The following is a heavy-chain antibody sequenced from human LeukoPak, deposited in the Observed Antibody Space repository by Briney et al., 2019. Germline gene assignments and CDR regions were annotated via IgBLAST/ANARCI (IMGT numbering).Heavy chain of an antibody. Sequence: GGSLRLSCAGSGFALKSYSLTWVRQAPGKGLEWVSSISSTSAYIHYADSVKGRFTISRDNAKNSLYLQMNSLRAEDTAVYYCASSWGGPFDYWGQGTLVTVSS. CDR1: GFALKSYS. D-gene: IGHD2-15*01. V-gene: IGHV3-21*01. J-gene: IGHJ4*02. CDR2: ISSTSAYI. CDR3: ASSWGGPFDY.